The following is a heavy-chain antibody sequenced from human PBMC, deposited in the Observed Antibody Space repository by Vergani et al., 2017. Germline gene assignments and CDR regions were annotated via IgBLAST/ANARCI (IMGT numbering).Heavy chain of an antibody. J-gene: IGHJ3*02. Sequence: QVQLQQWGAGLLKPSETLSLTCAVYGGSFSGYYWSWIRQPPGKGLEWIGEIKHSGSTNYNPSLKSRVTISVDTSKNQFSLKLSSVTAADTAVYYCARGSDKYYYDSSGYPNYAFDIWGQGTMVTVSS. V-gene: IGHV4-34*01. D-gene: IGHD3-22*01. CDR1: GGSFSGYY. CDR2: IKHSGST. CDR3: ARGSDKYYYDSSGYPNYAFDI.